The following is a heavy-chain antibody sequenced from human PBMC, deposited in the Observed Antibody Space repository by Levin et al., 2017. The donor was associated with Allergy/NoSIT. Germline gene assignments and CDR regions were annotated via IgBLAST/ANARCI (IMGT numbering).Heavy chain of an antibody. CDR1: GFTFSSYA. V-gene: IGHV3-30-3*01. J-gene: IGHJ4*02. Sequence: GGSLRLSCAASGFTFSSYAMHWVRQAPGKGLEWVAVISYDGSNKYYADSVKGRFTISRDNSKNTLYLQMNSLRAEDTAVYYCARRYSSSWNYFDYWGQGTLVTVSS. CDR3: ARRYSSSWNYFDY. D-gene: IGHD6-13*01. CDR2: ISYDGSNK.